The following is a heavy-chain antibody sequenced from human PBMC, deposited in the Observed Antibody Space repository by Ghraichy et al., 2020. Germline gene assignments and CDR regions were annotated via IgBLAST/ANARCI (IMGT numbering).Heavy chain of an antibody. Sequence: SETLSLTCTVSGGSIRSYYWSWIRQPPGKGLQWIGYIYYIGSTNYNPALKSRVSISVDMSKNQFFLRRSSVTAADTAGYYCARDGGGEPGPAGFDYWGLGPLVTVSS. V-gene: IGHV4-59*12. CDR2: IYYIGST. CDR1: GGSIRSYY. CDR3: ARDGGGEPGPAGFDY. D-gene: IGHD1-14*01. J-gene: IGHJ4*02.